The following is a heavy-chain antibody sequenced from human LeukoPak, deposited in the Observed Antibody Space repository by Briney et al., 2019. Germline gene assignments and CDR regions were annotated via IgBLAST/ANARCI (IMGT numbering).Heavy chain of an antibody. CDR3: ARDDYYYDSSGYYSN. CDR2: IYTSGST. D-gene: IGHD3-22*01. V-gene: IGHV4-4*07. Sequence: PSETLSLTCTVSGGSISSYYWSWIRQPAGKGLEWIGRIYTSGSTNYNPSLKSRVTMSVDTSKNQFSLKLSSGTAADTAVYNCARDDYYYDSSGYYSNWGQGTLVTVSS. CDR1: GGSISSYY. J-gene: IGHJ4*02.